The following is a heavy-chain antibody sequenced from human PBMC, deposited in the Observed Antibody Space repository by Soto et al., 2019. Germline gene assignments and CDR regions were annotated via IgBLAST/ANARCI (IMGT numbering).Heavy chain of an antibody. Sequence: SGPTCEPTQTLTLTCSFSGFSLTTSGVGVGWIRQPPGKALEWLAHIYWSGDEHYRPSLKSRLSITKDASKNQVVLTMTNMDPVDTATYYCARGIATRPVFAFDVWGQGTMVTVSS. CDR3: ARGIATRPVFAFDV. CDR2: IYWSGDE. CDR1: GFSLTTSGVG. J-gene: IGHJ3*01. V-gene: IGHV2-5*01. D-gene: IGHD6-6*01.